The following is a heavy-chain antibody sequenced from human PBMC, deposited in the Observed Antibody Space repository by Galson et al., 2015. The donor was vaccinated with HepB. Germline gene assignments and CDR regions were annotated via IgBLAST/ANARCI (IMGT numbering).Heavy chain of an antibody. Sequence: SLRLSCAASGFTFSSYAMSRVRQAPGKGLEWVSAISGSGGSTYYADSVKGRFTISRDNSKNTLYLQMNSLRAEDTAVYYCAKDPDNYYDSSGYWGYWGQGTLVTVSS. CDR2: ISGSGGST. D-gene: IGHD3-22*01. CDR1: GFTFSSYA. J-gene: IGHJ4*02. V-gene: IGHV3-23*01. CDR3: AKDPDNYYDSSGYWGY.